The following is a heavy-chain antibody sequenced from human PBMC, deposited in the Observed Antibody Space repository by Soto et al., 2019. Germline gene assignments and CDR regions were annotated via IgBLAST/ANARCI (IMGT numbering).Heavy chain of an antibody. CDR2: IENDGSRT. J-gene: IGHJ6*02. CDR3: ARGPRYYYGSGSYSGYYGLGV. Sequence: EVQLVESGGGLVQPGGSWRLSCAASGFTFSSYWMHWVRQPPGKGLVWVSHIENDGSRTDYAESVKGRFTISRDNAQNTLYLQLDSLRADDTAVYYCARGPRYYYGSGSYSGYYGLGVWGQGTTVTVSS. D-gene: IGHD3-10*01. CDR1: GFTFSSYW. V-gene: IGHV3-74*01.